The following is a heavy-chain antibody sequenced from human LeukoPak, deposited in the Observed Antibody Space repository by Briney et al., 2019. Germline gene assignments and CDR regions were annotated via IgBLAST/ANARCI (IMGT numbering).Heavy chain of an antibody. V-gene: IGHV4-34*01. CDR1: GGTFSGYY. CDR2: INHSGST. J-gene: IGHJ6*02. Sequence: PSETLSLTCAVYGGTFSGYYWSWIRQPPGRGLEWMGEINHSGSTNYNPSLKSRVTISVDTSKNQFSLKLSTVTAADTVVYYCARGASRSRRDGYKTGYYYGMDVWGQGTTVTVSS. D-gene: IGHD5-24*01. CDR3: ARGASRSRRDGYKTGYYYGMDV.